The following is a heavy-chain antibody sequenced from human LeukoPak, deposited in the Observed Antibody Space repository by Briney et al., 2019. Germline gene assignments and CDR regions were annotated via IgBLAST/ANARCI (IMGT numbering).Heavy chain of an antibody. Sequence: PGGPLRLSCAASGFTFSNAWMSWVRQAPGKGLEWVGRIKSKTDGGTTDYAAPVKGRFTISRDDSKNTLYLQMNSLKTEDTAVYYCTTAAVVVVAATQGTYFDYWGQGTLVTVSS. CDR1: GFTFSNAW. J-gene: IGHJ4*02. CDR3: TTAAVVVVAATQGTYFDY. V-gene: IGHV3-15*01. CDR2: IKSKTDGGTT. D-gene: IGHD2-15*01.